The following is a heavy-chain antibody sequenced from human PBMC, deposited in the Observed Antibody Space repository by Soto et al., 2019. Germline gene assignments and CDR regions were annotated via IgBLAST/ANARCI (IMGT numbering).Heavy chain of an antibody. D-gene: IGHD4-17*01. CDR2: ISSTSTYI. Sequence: EVQLVESGGGLVKPGGSLRLSCAASGFTFSSYSMNWVRQAPGKGLEWVSSISSTSTYIYYADSVNGRFTISRDNAKNSLYLQMNSLRDKDTAGYYCAREGSLYSDSGSNCVDYWGQGTLVTVSS. J-gene: IGHJ4*02. CDR3: AREGSLYSDSGSNCVDY. V-gene: IGHV3-21*01. CDR1: GFTFSSYS.